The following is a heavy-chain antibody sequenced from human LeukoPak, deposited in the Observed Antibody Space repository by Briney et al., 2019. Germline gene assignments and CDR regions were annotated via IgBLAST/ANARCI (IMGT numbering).Heavy chain of an antibody. V-gene: IGHV3-21*01. J-gene: IGHJ3*02. CDR2: ISSSSSYI. D-gene: IGHD1-1*01. CDR1: GFTFNNYS. Sequence: GGSLRLSCAASGFTFNNYSMNWVRQAPGKGLEWVSSISSSSSYIYYADSVKGRFTISRDNAKNSLCLQMNSLRAEDTAVYYCARRGVRGLLERGNDAFDIWGQGTMVTVSS. CDR3: ARRGVRGLLERGNDAFDI.